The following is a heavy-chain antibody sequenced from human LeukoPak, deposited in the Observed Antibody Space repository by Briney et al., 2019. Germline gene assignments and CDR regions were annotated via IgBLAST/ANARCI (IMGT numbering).Heavy chain of an antibody. CDR2: IKQDGSEK. V-gene: IGHV3-7*01. Sequence: GGSLRLSCAASGFTFSSYWMGWVRQAPGKGLEWVANIKQDGSEKYYVDSVKGRFTISRDNAKNSLYLQMNSLRAEDTAVYYCSRDVGGKYCSGGSGYVHNWFAPGGKGTLVTVPS. CDR3: SRDVGGKYCSGGSGYVHNWFAP. J-gene: IGHJ5*02. CDR1: GFTFSSYW. D-gene: IGHD2-15*01.